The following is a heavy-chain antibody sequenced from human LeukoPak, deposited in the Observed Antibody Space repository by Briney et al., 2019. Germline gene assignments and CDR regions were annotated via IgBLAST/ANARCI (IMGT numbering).Heavy chain of an antibody. CDR3: ARAGKRITMVRGVVYWFDP. J-gene: IGHJ5*02. CDR2: MNPNSGNT. Sequence: AAVKVSCKASGYNFTSYEINWVRQATGQGLEWMGWMNPNSGNTGYAQKFQGRVTMTRNTSISTAYMELSSLRSEDTAVYYCARAGKRITMVRGVVYWFDPWGQGTLVTVSS. V-gene: IGHV1-8*01. D-gene: IGHD3-10*01. CDR1: GYNFTSYE.